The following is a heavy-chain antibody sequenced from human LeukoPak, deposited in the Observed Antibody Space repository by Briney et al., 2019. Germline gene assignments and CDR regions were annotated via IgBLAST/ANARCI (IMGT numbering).Heavy chain of an antibody. J-gene: IGHJ6*03. CDR3: AREAAAASYYYYYMDV. V-gene: IGHV4-61*01. D-gene: IGHD6-13*01. Sequence: PSETLSLTCTVSGGSISSSSYYWSWIRQPPGKGLEWIGYIYYSGSTNYNPSLKSRVTISVDTSKNQFSLKLSSVTAADTAVYYCAREAAAASYYYYYMDVWGKGTTVTVSS. CDR1: GGSISSSSYY. CDR2: IYYSGST.